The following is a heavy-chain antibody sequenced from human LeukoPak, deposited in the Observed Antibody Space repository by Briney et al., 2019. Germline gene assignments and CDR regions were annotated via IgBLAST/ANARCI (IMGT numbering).Heavy chain of an antibody. V-gene: IGHV4-59*01. CDR1: GASISSYY. J-gene: IGHJ4*02. CDR2: IYYSGST. CDR3: ARPMEGNSGSGSWYFDY. D-gene: IGHD3-10*01. Sequence: SETLSLTCTVSGASISSYYWSWIRQPPGRGLEWIGYIYYSGSTNYNPSLKSRVTISVDTSKNQFSLKLSSVTAADTAVYYCARPMEGNSGSGSWYFDYWGQGSLVTVSS.